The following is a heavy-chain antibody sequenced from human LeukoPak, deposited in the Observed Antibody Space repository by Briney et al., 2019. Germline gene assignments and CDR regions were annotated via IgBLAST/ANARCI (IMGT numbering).Heavy chain of an antibody. Sequence: PGGSLRLPCAASGFTFSSYGMHWVREAPGKGPEWVAVISYDGSNKYYADSVKGRFTISRDNSKNTLYLQMNSLRAEDTAVYYCAKVYSSSSTSSYWGQGTLVTVSS. CDR1: GFTFSSYG. V-gene: IGHV3-30*18. D-gene: IGHD2-2*01. CDR2: ISYDGSNK. CDR3: AKVYSSSSTSSY. J-gene: IGHJ4*02.